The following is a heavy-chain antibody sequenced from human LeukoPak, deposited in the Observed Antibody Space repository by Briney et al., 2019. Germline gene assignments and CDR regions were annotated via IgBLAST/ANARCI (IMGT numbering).Heavy chain of an antibody. CDR3: ARGSHRRSSSSWYSL. CDR2: ISGSGVST. V-gene: IGHV3-23*01. CDR1: EFTFNNYA. J-gene: IGHJ4*02. Sequence: GGSLRLSCAASEFTFNNYAMSWVRQAPGKGLEWVSTISGSGVSTYYADSVKGRFTISRDNSKNTLYLQMGGLRAEDMAVYYCARGSHRRSSSSWYSLWGQGTLVTVSS. D-gene: IGHD6-13*01.